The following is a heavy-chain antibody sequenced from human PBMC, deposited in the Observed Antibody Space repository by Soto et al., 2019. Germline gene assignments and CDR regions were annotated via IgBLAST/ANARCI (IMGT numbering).Heavy chain of an antibody. J-gene: IGHJ6*03. V-gene: IGHV4-34*01. CDR1: GGSFSGYY. Sequence: SETLSLTCAVYGGSFSGYYWSWIRQPPGKGLEWIGEINHSGSTNYNPSLKSRVTISVDTSKNQFSLKLSSVTAADTAVYYCARVNVLRFLEWASYYYYYYMDVWGKGTTVTVSS. CDR3: ARVNVLRFLEWASYYYYYYMDV. D-gene: IGHD3-3*01. CDR2: INHSGST.